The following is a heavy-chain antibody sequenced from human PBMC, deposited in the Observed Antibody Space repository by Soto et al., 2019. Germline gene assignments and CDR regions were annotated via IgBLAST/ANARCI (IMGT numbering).Heavy chain of an antibody. V-gene: IGHV3-48*03. D-gene: IGHD3-22*01. CDR1: GFTFSSYE. J-gene: IGHJ4*02. Sequence: GGSLRLSCAASGFTFSSYEMNWVRQAPGKGLEWVSYISSSGSTIYYADSVKGRFTISRDNAKNSLYLQMNSLRAEDTAVYYCARVTGSGYFFYWGQGTLVTVSS. CDR2: ISSSGSTI. CDR3: ARVTGSGYFFY.